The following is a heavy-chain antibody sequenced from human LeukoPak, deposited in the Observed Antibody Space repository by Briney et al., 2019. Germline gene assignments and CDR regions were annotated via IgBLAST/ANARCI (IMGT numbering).Heavy chain of an antibody. D-gene: IGHD3-16*01. CDR1: GYIFSNYD. Sequence: ASVKVSCKTSGYIFSNYDINWVRQATGQGLEWMGWVNPNSGNRGYAQKFQGRLTITSNTSITTAFLDLSSPRSDDTAVYYCARGTISGARLFDPWGQGTLVTVSS. CDR2: VNPNSGNR. J-gene: IGHJ5*02. V-gene: IGHV1-8*03. CDR3: ARGTISGARLFDP.